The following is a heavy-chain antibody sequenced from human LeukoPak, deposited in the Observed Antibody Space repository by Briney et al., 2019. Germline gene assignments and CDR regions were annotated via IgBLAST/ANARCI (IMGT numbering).Heavy chain of an antibody. J-gene: IGHJ4*02. Sequence: GGSLRLSCAASGFTFSSSSMSCVRPAPSKGLEWVSDISSSAGTTYYADSVKGRFTSSRDNSKNTLYLEMNSLRAEDSAVYYCAKLTSTWGQGTLVTVSS. CDR2: ISSSAGTT. CDR1: GFTFSSSS. V-gene: IGHV3-23*01. CDR3: AKLTST.